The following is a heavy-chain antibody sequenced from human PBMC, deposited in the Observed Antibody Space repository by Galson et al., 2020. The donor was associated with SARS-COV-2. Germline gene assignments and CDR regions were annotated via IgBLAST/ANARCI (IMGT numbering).Heavy chain of an antibody. D-gene: IGHD5-18*01. J-gene: IGHJ4*02. CDR3: ASGYTYGPSHFDY. Sequence: SETLSLTCTVSGASISSETYYWSWIRQPPGKGLEWIGYIYYSGSTYYNPSLKSRLIISLDTSNNQFSLKLSSVTAADTALYYCASGYTYGPSHFDYWGQGTLVTVSS. CDR2: IYYSGST. V-gene: IGHV4-30-4*01. CDR1: GASISSETYY.